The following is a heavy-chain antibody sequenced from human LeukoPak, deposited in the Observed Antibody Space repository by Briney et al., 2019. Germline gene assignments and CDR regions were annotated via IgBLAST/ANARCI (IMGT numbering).Heavy chain of an antibody. CDR3: AKPQTGDDAFDI. CDR1: GFRFSSYA. Sequence: GGSLRLSCAASGFRFSSYAMSWVRQAPGKGLEWVSAISGSGSSTYYADSVKGRFTISRDNSKNTLYLQMNSLRAEDTAVYYCAKPQTGDDAFDIWGQGTMVTVSS. CDR2: ISGSGSST. D-gene: IGHD1-1*01. J-gene: IGHJ3*02. V-gene: IGHV3-23*01.